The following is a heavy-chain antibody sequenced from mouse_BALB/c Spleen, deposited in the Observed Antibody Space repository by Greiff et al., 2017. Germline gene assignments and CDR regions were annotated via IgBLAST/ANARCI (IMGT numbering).Heavy chain of an antibody. V-gene: IGHV5-17*02. CDR1: GFTFSSFG. CDR2: ISSGSSTI. CDR3: ARGKLGPFDY. Sequence: EVHLVESGGGLVQPGGSRKLSCAASGFTFSSFGMHWVRQAPEKGLEWVAYISSGSSTIYYADTVKGRFTISRDNPKNTLFLQMTSLRSEDTAMYYCARGKLGPFDYWGQGTTLTVSS. J-gene: IGHJ2*01. D-gene: IGHD4-1*01.